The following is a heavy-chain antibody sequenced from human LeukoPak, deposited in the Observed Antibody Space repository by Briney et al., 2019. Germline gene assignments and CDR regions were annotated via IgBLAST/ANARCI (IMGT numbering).Heavy chain of an antibody. CDR1: GYTFTSYG. V-gene: IGHV1-18*01. CDR3: ARKTRGVQFDP. D-gene: IGHD3-10*01. CDR2: ISAYNGNT. Sequence: ASVKVSCKASGYTFTSYGISWVRQAPGQGLEWMGWISAYNGNTNYAQKLQGRVTMAADTSTSTAYMELRSLRSDDTAVYYCARKTRGVQFDPWGQGTLVTVSS. J-gene: IGHJ5*02.